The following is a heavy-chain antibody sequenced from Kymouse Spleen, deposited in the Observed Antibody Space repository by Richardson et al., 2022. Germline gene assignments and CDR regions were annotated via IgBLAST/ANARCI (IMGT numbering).Heavy chain of an antibody. CDR2: IRSKANSYAT. Sequence: EVQLVESGGGLVQPGGSLKLSCAASGFTFSGSAMHWVRQASGKGLEWVGRIRSKANSYATAYAASVKGRFTISRDDSKNTAYLQMNSLKTEDTAVYYCTSIGYYYYGMDVWGQGTTVTVSS. CDR3: TSIGYYYYGMDV. V-gene: IGHV3-73*02. D-gene: IGHD2-15*01,IGHD2-2*02,IGHD2-21*02. J-gene: IGHJ6*02. CDR1: GFTFSGSA.